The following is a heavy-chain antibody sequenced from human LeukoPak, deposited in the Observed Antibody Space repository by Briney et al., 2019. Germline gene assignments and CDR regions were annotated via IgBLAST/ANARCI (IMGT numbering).Heavy chain of an antibody. V-gene: IGHV1-69*13. D-gene: IGHD5-24*01. CDR2: IIPIFATA. CDR3: ARAVEFRRDGYNFGY. J-gene: IGHJ4*02. Sequence: ASVKVSCKASGGTFSSYAISWVRQAPGQGLEWMGGIIPIFATANYAQKFQGRVTITADESTSTAYMELSSLRSEDTAVYYCARAVEFRRDGYNFGYWGQGTLVTVSS. CDR1: GGTFSSYA.